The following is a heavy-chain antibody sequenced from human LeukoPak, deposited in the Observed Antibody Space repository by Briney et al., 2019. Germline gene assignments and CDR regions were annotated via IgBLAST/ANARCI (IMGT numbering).Heavy chain of an antibody. Sequence: GGSLRLSCAASGFTFSDYYMSWIRQAPGKGLEWVSYISSSGSTIYYADSVKGRFTISRDNAKNSLYLQMNSLGAEDTAVYYCARARNYDFWSGYYEYYFDYWGQGTLVTVSS. D-gene: IGHD3-3*01. CDR2: ISSSGSTI. CDR1: GFTFSDYY. CDR3: ARARNYDFWSGYYEYYFDY. V-gene: IGHV3-11*01. J-gene: IGHJ4*02.